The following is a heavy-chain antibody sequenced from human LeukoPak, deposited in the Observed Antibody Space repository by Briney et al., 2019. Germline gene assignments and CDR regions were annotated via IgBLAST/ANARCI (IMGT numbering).Heavy chain of an antibody. D-gene: IGHD6-13*01. Sequence: ASVKVSCKVSGYTLTELSMHWVRQAPGKGLEWMGGFDPEDGETIYAQKFQGRVTMTEDTSTDTAYMELSSLRSEDTAVYYCATPNYPPMAAGYDAFDIWGQGTMVTVSS. V-gene: IGHV1-24*01. CDR3: ATPNYPPMAAGYDAFDI. CDR1: GYTLTELS. J-gene: IGHJ3*02. CDR2: FDPEDGET.